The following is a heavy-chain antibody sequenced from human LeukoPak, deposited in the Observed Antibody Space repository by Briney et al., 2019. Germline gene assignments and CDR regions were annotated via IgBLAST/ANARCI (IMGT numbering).Heavy chain of an antibody. CDR3: ARDYYDSSGYYYY. CDR1: GYSISSGTYY. Sequence: PSETLSLTCTVSGYSISSGTYYWTWIRQPAGKGLEWIGRISTSGSTYYNPSLKSRVTISVDTSKNQFSLKLSSVTAADTAVYYCARDYYDSSGYYYYWGQGTLVTVSS. J-gene: IGHJ4*02. D-gene: IGHD3-22*01. V-gene: IGHV4-61*02. CDR2: ISTSGST.